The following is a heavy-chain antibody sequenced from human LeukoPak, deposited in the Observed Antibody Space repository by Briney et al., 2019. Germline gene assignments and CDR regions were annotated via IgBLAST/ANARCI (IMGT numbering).Heavy chain of an antibody. V-gene: IGHV3-30*14. CDR1: GFTFNTYA. D-gene: IGHD4/OR15-4a*01. CDR2: IAFDGSNK. CDR3: ARRAGAYSHPYDY. J-gene: IGHJ4*02. Sequence: GGSLRLSCAASGFTFNTYAMHWVRQAPGRGLEWVAAIAFDGSNKYYAASVKGRFTISRDNSKNTLYLQMNSLRAEDTAVYYCARRAGAYSHPYDYWGQGTLVTVSS.